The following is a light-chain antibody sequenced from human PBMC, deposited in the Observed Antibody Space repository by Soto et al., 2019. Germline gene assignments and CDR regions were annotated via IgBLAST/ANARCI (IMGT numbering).Light chain of an antibody. CDR2: LNSDGSH. J-gene: IGLJ2*01. Sequence: QAVVTQSPSASASLGASVKLTCTLDSGHSTYAIAWHQQQPEKGPRYLMKLNSDGSHNKGDGIPDRFSGSSSGAERYLTISSLQSEDEADYYCQTWGTGIQVFGGGTKLTVL. V-gene: IGLV4-69*01. CDR3: QTWGTGIQV. CDR1: SGHSTYA.